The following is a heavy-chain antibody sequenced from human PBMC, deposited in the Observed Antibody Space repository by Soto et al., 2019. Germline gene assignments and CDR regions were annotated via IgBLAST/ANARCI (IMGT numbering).Heavy chain of an antibody. CDR1: GFPFWTYA. D-gene: IGHD6-25*01. CDR3: VKGRGSYEVKFGMDV. J-gene: IGHJ6*02. Sequence: EVQLLESGGGMVQPGGSLRLSCAASGFPFWTYAMSWVRQAPRKGLEWVSGISGSGSATYHSDSVKGRFTISRDNSKDTLFLQMNSLRAEDTALYYCVKGRGSYEVKFGMDVWGQGTTVTVSS. V-gene: IGHV3-23*01. CDR2: ISGSGSAT.